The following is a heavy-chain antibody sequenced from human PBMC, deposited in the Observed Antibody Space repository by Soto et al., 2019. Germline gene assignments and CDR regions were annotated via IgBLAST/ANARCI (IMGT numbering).Heavy chain of an antibody. CDR2: IYYRGNA. J-gene: IGHJ4*02. CDR1: DDSINSDKYY. V-gene: IGHV4-39*01. D-gene: IGHD3-9*01. CDR3: ARLEGLATISYYFDF. Sequence: QLQLQESGPGLVKPSETLSLTCSVSDDSINSDKYYWGWIRQPPGKGLEWIGSIYYRGNAYYNPSLQTRVTTSLDKSKGQFSLKLNSVTAADSAVYFCARLEGLATISYYFDFWGPGALVTVSS.